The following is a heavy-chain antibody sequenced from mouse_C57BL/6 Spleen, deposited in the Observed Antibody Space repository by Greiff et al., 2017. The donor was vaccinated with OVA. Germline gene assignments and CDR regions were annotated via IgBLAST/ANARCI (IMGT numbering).Heavy chain of an antibody. CDR2: IVPSDSYT. CDR1: GYTFTSYW. D-gene: IGHD2-4*01. V-gene: IGHV1-69*01. Sequence: QVQLQQSGAELVMPGASVKLSCKASGYTFTSYWMHWVKQRPGQGLEWIGEIVPSDSYTNYNQKFKGKSTLPVDTSSSTAYMQLSSLTSEDSAVYYCASSDDYLFAYWGQGTLVTVSA. CDR3: ASSDDYLFAY. J-gene: IGHJ3*01.